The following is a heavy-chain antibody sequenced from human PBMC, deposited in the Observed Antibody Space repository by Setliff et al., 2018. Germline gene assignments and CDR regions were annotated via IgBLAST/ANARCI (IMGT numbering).Heavy chain of an antibody. CDR1: GGSISSSSYY. Sequence: PSETLSLTCTVSGGSISSSSYYWGWIRQPPGKGPEWIGSIYYSGSTYYNPSLKSRVTISVDTSKNQFSLKLSSVTAADTAVYYCAREYIQLWSRSLWGYFDLWGRGTLVTVSS. CDR3: AREYIQLWSRSLWGYFDL. V-gene: IGHV4-39*07. CDR2: IYYSGST. D-gene: IGHD5-18*01. J-gene: IGHJ2*01.